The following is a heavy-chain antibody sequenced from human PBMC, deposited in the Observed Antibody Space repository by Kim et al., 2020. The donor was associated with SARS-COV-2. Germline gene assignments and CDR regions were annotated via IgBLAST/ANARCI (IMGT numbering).Heavy chain of an antibody. D-gene: IGHD6-6*01. Sequence: DSVKGRFTISKDNSKNTLYLQMNSLRAEDTAVYYCAKDKREYSSLYYFDYWGQGTLVTVSS. J-gene: IGHJ4*02. CDR3: AKDKREYSSLYYFDY. V-gene: IGHV3-23*01.